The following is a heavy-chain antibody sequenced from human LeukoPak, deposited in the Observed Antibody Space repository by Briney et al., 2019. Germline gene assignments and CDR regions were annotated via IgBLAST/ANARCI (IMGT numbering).Heavy chain of an antibody. Sequence: GGSLRLSCAASGFTFSHYYMSWIRQAPGKGLEWISYISRTGNSIYYADSVKGRFTVSRDSAKNSLYLQMNSLRAEDTAVYYCAKDGFCSSTSCYPNHFNSWGQGTLVTVSS. D-gene: IGHD2-2*01. CDR2: ISRTGNSI. V-gene: IGHV3-11*04. J-gene: IGHJ4*02. CDR3: AKDGFCSSTSCYPNHFNS. CDR1: GFTFSHYY.